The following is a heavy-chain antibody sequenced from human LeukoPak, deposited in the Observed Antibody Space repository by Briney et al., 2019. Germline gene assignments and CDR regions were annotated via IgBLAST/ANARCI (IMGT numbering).Heavy chain of an antibody. Sequence: SGTLSLTCTVSGGSISSSSYYWGWIRQPPGKGLEWIGSIYYSGSTYYNPSLKSRVTISVDTSKNQFSLKLSSVTAADTAVYYCANVRGSLPFDYWGQGTLVTVSS. CDR2: IYYSGST. V-gene: IGHV4-39*01. CDR1: GGSISSSSYY. J-gene: IGHJ4*02. CDR3: ANVRGSLPFDY. D-gene: IGHD3-16*01.